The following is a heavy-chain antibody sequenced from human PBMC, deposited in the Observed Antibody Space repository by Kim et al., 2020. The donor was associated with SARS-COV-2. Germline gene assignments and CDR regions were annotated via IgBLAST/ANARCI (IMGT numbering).Heavy chain of an antibody. J-gene: IGHJ4*02. Sequence: TNYAPERQGRVTMTTETSTSTAYMDLRGLTSDDTAVYYCARESSGEGEFDYWGQGTLVTVSS. CDR3: ARESSGEGEFDY. CDR2: T. V-gene: IGHV1-18*01.